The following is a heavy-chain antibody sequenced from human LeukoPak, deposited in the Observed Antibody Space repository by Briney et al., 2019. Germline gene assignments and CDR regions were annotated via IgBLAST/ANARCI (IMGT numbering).Heavy chain of an antibody. CDR1: GFTFSSYG. CDR3: AKLRLYCSGGYCCSSSSPPRSPPFLDY. V-gene: IGHV3-30*18. J-gene: IGHJ4*02. D-gene: IGHD2-15*01. CDR2: ISYDGSNK. Sequence: GGSLRLSCVASGFTFSSYGIHWVRQAPGKGLEWVAIISYDGSNKYYAGSVKGRFTISRDNSKNTLYLQMNSLRTEDTAVYYCAKLRLYCSGGYCCSSSSPPRSPPFLDYWGQGTLVTVSS.